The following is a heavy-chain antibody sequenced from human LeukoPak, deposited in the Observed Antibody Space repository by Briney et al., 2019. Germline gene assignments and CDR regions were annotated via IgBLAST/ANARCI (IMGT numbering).Heavy chain of an antibody. CDR1: GFTFSSYA. CDR3: ATRWAD. V-gene: IGHV3-23*01. D-gene: IGHD5-24*01. CDR2: ISGSGTST. J-gene: IGHJ4*02. Sequence: TGGSLRLSCAASGFTFSSYAMSWVRRAPGKGPEWVSLISGSGTSTYCADSVKGRFTISRDNSKNTLYLQMNSLRAEDTAVYYCATRWADWGQGTLVTVSS.